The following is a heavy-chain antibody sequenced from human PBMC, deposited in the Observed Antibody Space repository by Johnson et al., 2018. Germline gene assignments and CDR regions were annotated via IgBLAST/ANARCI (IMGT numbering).Heavy chain of an antibody. Sequence: QLVQSGPGLVKPSETLSLTCTFSGGSISTYYWSWIRQPPGKGLEWIGYISHSGSTNYNPSLKRRVTMSVDTSKNQFPLKLSSVTSADTAVYYCARGSPYYYDCSGYYSGGYFYYYYGMDVWGQGTTVTVS. J-gene: IGHJ6*02. V-gene: IGHV4-59*12. CDR1: GGSISTYY. CDR3: ARGSPYYYDCSGYYSGGYFYYYYGMDV. CDR2: ISHSGST. D-gene: IGHD3-22*01.